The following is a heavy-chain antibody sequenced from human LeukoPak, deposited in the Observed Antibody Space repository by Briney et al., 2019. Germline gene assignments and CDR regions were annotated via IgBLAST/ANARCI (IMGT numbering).Heavy chain of an antibody. CDR3: AREGPGYSYGSSGY. D-gene: IGHD5-18*01. CDR2: ISSSSSTI. V-gene: IGHV3-48*02. CDR1: GFTFSSYS. Sequence: GGSLRLSCAASGFTFSSYSMNWVRQAPGKGLGWVSYISSSSSTIYYADSVKGRFTISRDNAKNSLYLQMNSLRDKDTAVYYCAREGPGYSYGSSGYWGQGTLVTVSS. J-gene: IGHJ4*02.